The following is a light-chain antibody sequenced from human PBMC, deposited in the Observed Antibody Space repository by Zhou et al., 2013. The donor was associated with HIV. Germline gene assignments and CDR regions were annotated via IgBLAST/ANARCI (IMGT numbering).Light chain of an antibody. V-gene: IGKV3-20*01. CDR1: QSVSTAY. J-gene: IGKJ1*01. Sequence: EIVMTQSPATLSLSPGERVTLSCRASQSVSTAYLAWYQHKPGQAPRLLIFGTSSRTSGVPDRFSGSGSGADFTLTISRLEPEDFAVYYCQQYSSAPPTFGQGTKVQVK. CDR2: GTS. CDR3: QQYSSAPPT.